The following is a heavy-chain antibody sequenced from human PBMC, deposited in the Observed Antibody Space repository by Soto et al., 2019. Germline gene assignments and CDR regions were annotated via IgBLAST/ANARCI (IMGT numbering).Heavy chain of an antibody. CDR3: ARDSGAKLSSS. CDR1: GGTFSSYR. V-gene: IGHV1-69*13. Sequence: SVKVSCKASGGTFSSYRINWVRQAPGQGLEWVGGIVPICRTADYAQKFQGRVTITADESARTAYLEVRSLKSQDTAVYYCARDSGAKLSSSWGQGTLVTVSS. J-gene: IGHJ4*02. D-gene: IGHD6-13*01. CDR2: IVPICRTA.